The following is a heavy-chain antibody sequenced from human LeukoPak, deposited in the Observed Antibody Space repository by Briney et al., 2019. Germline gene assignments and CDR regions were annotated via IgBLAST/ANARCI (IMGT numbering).Heavy chain of an antibody. CDR3: ATGTSVSFDH. D-gene: IGHD1-14*01. Sequence: PSETLSLTCAVYGGSFSGYYWSWIRQPPGKGLEWIGEINHSGSTNYKPSVKSRVTMSVDTSKNQFSLKLSSVTAEDTAVYYCATGTSVSFDHWGQGTLVTVSS. CDR2: INHSGST. J-gene: IGHJ4*02. CDR1: GGSFSGYY. V-gene: IGHV4-34*01.